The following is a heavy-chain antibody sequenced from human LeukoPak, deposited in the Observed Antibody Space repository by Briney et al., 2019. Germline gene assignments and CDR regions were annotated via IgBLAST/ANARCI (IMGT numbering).Heavy chain of an antibody. Sequence: PGASVKVSCKASGGTFSSYAISWVRQAPGQGLEWMGGIIPIFGTANYAQKFQGRVTITADESTSTAYMELSSLRSEDTAVYYCARGVVGATHYFDYWGQGTLVTVSS. CDR2: IIPIFGTA. V-gene: IGHV1-69*13. D-gene: IGHD1-26*01. CDR3: ARGVVGATHYFDY. CDR1: GGTFSSYA. J-gene: IGHJ4*02.